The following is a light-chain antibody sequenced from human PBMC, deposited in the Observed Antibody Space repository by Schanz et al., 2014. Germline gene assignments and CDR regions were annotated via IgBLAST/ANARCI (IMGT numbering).Light chain of an antibody. V-gene: IGLV2-11*01. CDR1: SSDVGGYNY. CDR3: SSYTGSSTLV. CDR2: DVS. Sequence: QSVLTQPRSVSGSPGQSVAISCTGTSSDVGGYNYVSWYQHHPGKAPKLMIYDVSNRPSGVSHRFSGSKSGNTASLTISGLQAEDEADYYCSSYTGSSTLVFGTGTKLTVL. J-gene: IGLJ1*01.